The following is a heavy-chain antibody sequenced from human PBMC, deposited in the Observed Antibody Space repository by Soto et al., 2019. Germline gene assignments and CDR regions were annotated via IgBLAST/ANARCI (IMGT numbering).Heavy chain of an antibody. CDR3: ATGPSKYDYIWGSYRFYFDY. D-gene: IGHD3-16*02. CDR1: GYTLTELS. J-gene: IGHJ4*02. Sequence: ASVKVSCKVSGYTLTELSMHWVRQAPGKGLEWMGGFDPEDGETIYAQKFQGRVTMTEDTSTDTAYMELSSLRSEDTAVYYCATGPSKYDYIWGSYRFYFDYWGQGTLVTVSS. V-gene: IGHV1-24*01. CDR2: FDPEDGET.